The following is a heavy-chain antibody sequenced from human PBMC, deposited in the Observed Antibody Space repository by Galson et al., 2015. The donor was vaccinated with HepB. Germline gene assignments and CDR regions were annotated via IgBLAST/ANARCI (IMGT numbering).Heavy chain of an antibody. V-gene: IGHV1-2*06. CDR1: GYTFTGYY. J-gene: IGHJ6*03. D-gene: IGHD6-6*01. Sequence: SVKVSCKASGYTFTGYYMHWVRQAPGQGLEWMGRINPNSGGTNYAQKFQGRVTMTRDTSISTAYMELSRLRSDDTAVYYCARVGRIAARHGKDGYYYYYMDVWGKGTTVTVSS. CDR2: INPNSGGT. CDR3: ARVGRIAARHGKDGYYYYYMDV.